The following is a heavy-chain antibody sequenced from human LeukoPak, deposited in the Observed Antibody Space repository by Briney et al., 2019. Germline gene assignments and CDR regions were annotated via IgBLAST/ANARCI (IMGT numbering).Heavy chain of an antibody. V-gene: IGHV5-51*01. D-gene: IGHD3-22*01. Sequence: GESLKISCKGSGYSFTSYWIGWVRQVPGKGLEWMGIIYPGDSDTRYSPSFQGQVTISADKSISTAYLQWSSLKASDTAMYYCARAYNYYDSSGYYYFDYWGQGTLVTVSS. CDR3: ARAYNYYDSSGYYYFDY. CDR2: IYPGDSDT. J-gene: IGHJ4*02. CDR1: GYSFTSYW.